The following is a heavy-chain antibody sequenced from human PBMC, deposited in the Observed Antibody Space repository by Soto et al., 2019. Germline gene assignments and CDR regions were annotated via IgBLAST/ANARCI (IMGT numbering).Heavy chain of an antibody. CDR3: ARSREQWLVDAFDI. V-gene: IGHV4-34*01. J-gene: IGHJ3*02. D-gene: IGHD6-19*01. Sequence: SETLSLTCAAYGGSFSAFYWSWIRQPPGKELEWIGEVNPTGTTKYNPSLKSRVTMSLDTSKKQFSLNLNSMTAADTALYYCARSREQWLVDAFDIWGQGTMVTVS. CDR2: VNPTGTT. CDR1: GGSFSAFY.